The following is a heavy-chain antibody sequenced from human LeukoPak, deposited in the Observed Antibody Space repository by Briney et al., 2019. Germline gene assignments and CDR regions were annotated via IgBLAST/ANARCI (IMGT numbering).Heavy chain of an antibody. CDR1: GLTFSSHW. J-gene: IGHJ5*02. Sequence: PGGSLRLSCAASGLTFSSHWMHWVRQAPGKGLVWVSRITDDGSSTTYADSVKGRFTISRDNAKNMLYLQVNSLRAEDTAVYYCARDLSWVTTPPSHWFDPWGQGTLVTVSS. V-gene: IGHV3-74*01. CDR3: ARDLSWVTTPPSHWFDP. D-gene: IGHD4-11*01. CDR2: ITDDGSST.